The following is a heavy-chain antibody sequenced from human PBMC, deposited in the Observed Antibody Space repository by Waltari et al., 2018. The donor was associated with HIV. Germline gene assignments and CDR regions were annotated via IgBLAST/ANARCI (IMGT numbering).Heavy chain of an antibody. J-gene: IGHJ6*02. D-gene: IGHD6-13*01. CDR1: GFTVSSNY. CDR2: LKCGGKT. Sequence: EVQLVQSGGGLIQPGGSLRPSCAASGFTVSSNYMSWVRQAPGKGRGCVECLKCGGKTYYAVSVKGLFTISRDNSKNTLYLQLNSLMAEDSAVYYCARDLGSSSWYNYYYGMDVWGQGTTVTVSS. V-gene: IGHV3-53*01. CDR3: ARDLGSSSWYNYYYGMDV.